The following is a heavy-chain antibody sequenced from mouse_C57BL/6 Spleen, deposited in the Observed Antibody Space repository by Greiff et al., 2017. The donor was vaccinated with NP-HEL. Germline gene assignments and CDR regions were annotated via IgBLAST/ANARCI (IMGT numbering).Heavy chain of an antibody. D-gene: IGHD2-3*01. J-gene: IGHJ1*03. V-gene: IGHV1-26*01. CDR1: GYTFTDYY. CDR3: ARGGAGYDGYYPEYFDV. CDR2: INPNNGGT. Sequence: VQLKQSGPELVKPGASVKISCKASGYTFTDYYMNWVKQSHGKSLEWIGDINPNNGGTSYNQKFKGKATLTVDKSSSTAYMELRSLTSEDSAVYYCARGGAGYDGYYPEYFDVWGTGTTVTVSS.